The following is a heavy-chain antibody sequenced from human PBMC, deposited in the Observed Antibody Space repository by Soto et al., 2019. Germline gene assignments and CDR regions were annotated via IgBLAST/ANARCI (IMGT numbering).Heavy chain of an antibody. J-gene: IGHJ5*02. V-gene: IGHV3-23*01. CDR1: GFSFSHYA. CDR3: ATGSSDVIIVPGGDP. CDR2: ISAGGGRT. D-gene: IGHD2-2*01. Sequence: PGGSLRLSCAASGFSFSHYAMSWVRQAPDKGLEWVSGISAGGGRTHYADSVRGRFTISRDNSKNTLYLQMNSLRAEDTAVYYCATGSSDVIIVPGGDPWGQGTLVTVSS.